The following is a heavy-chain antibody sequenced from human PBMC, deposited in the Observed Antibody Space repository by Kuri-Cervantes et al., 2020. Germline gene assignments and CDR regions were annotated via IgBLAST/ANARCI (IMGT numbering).Heavy chain of an antibody. CDR1: GFTFSDYY. Sequence: GESLKISCAASGFTFSDYYMSWIRQAPGKGLEWVSYISSSGSTIYYADSVKGRFTISRDNSKNTLYLQMNSLRAEDTAVYYCARASPYFDYWGQGTLVTVSS. J-gene: IGHJ4*02. CDR2: ISSSGSTI. V-gene: IGHV3-11*04. CDR3: ARASPYFDY.